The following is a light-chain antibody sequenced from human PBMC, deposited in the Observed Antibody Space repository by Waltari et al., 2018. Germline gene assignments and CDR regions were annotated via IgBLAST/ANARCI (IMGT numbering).Light chain of an antibody. CDR1: NADIGAYKY. CDR3: SSYTTGRTVVI. J-gene: IGLJ2*01. Sequence: QSALTQPASVSGSPGQSLTIPCTGTNADIGAYKYASWYQLHPGQAPKLIIYDVSKRPSGVSDRFSGSKSANTASLTISDLQAEDDNDYYCSSYTTGRTVVIFGGGTKLTVL. CDR2: DVS. V-gene: IGLV2-14*03.